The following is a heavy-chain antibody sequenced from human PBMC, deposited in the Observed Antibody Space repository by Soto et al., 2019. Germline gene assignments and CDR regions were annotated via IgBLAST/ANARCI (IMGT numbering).Heavy chain of an antibody. J-gene: IGHJ6*02. CDR1: GGSFRGYY. Sequence: LSLTCAVYGGSFRGYYWSWIRQTPGKGLEWIGEINHSGSTNYNPSLKSRVTISVDTSKNQFYLKLSSVTAADTAVYYCARSPRGRTVTSYYYYFGMDVWGQGTTVTVSS. CDR2: INHSGST. V-gene: IGHV4-34*01. D-gene: IGHD4-17*01. CDR3: ARSPRGRTVTSYYYYFGMDV.